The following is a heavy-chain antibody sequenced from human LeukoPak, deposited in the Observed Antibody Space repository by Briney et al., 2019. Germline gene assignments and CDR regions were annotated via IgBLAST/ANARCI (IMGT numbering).Heavy chain of an antibody. CDR1: GFSLSDAW. V-gene: IGHV3-21*01. CDR2: ISSSSSYI. Sequence: PGGSLRLSCAASGFSLSDAWMNWVRQAPGKGLEWVSSISSSSSYIYYADSVKGRFTITRDNAKNSLYLQMNSLRAEDTAVYYCARDLIYGSGSSLDYWGQGTLVTVSS. CDR3: ARDLIYGSGSSLDY. D-gene: IGHD3-10*01. J-gene: IGHJ4*02.